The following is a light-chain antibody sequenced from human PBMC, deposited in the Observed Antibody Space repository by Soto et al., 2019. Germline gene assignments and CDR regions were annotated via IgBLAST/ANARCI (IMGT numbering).Light chain of an antibody. V-gene: IGLV2-14*03. CDR2: HAT. J-gene: IGLJ1*01. CDR3: CSLTTSHIYV. Sequence: QSALTQPASVSGSPGQSITISCTGTSSDIGHYDYVSWFQQHPGKAPKLIIYHATYRPSGVSNRYSGSKSGNSASLTISGLQADDEADYYCCSLTTSHIYVFGSGTKVNV. CDR1: SSDIGHYDY.